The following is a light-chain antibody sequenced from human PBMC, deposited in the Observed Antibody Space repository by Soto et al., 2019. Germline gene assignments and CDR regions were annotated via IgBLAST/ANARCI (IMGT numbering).Light chain of an antibody. CDR2: DVT. CDR1: SSDIGRYNY. Sequence: QSALTQPASVSGSPGQSIAISCTGTSSDIGRYNYFSWYQQHPGKAPKLLIYDVTGRPSGVSNRFSGSKSGNTASLTISGLQAEDEADYYCSSDTTNNRAVFGGGTQLTVL. J-gene: IGLJ7*01. CDR3: SSDTTNNRAV. V-gene: IGLV2-14*03.